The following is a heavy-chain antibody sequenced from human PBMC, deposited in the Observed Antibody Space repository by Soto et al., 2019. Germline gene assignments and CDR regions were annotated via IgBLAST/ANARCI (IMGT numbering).Heavy chain of an antibody. V-gene: IGHV4-61*01. CDR1: GGSVSSGSYY. CDR2: IYSSGST. Sequence: SETLSLTCTVSGGSVSSGSYYWSWIRQPPVMGLEWIGYIYSSGSTNYNPSLKSRITISVDTSKNQFSLKLSSVTAADTAVYYCARVQHWGYCSSTSCLDYWGQGTLVTVSS. D-gene: IGHD2-2*01. CDR3: ARVQHWGYCSSTSCLDY. J-gene: IGHJ4*02.